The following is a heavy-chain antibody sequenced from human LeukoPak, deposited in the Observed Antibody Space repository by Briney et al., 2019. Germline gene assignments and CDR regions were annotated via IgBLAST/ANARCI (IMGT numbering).Heavy chain of an antibody. D-gene: IGHD4-23*01. V-gene: IGHV4-34*01. CDR2: INHSGST. Sequence: PSETLSLTCAVYGGSFSGYYWSWIRQPPGKGLEWIGEINHSGSTNYNPSLKRRVTISVHTSKNQFSLKLSSVTAADTAVYYCARDPNYGGNSNYWGQGTLVTVSS. CDR1: GGSFSGYY. CDR3: ARDPNYGGNSNY. J-gene: IGHJ4*02.